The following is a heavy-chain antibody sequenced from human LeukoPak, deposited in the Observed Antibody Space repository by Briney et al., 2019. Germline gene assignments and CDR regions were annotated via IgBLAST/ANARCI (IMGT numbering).Heavy chain of an antibody. CDR2: ISGSGGST. CDR3: AKKGSSWYLSRPLDY. D-gene: IGHD6-13*01. J-gene: IGHJ4*02. Sequence: GGSLRLSCAASGFTFSSYAMSWVRQAPEKGLEWVSAISGSGGSTYCADSVKGRFTISRDNSKNTLYLQMNSLRAEDTAVYYCAKKGSSWYLSRPLDYWGQGTLVTVSS. V-gene: IGHV3-23*01. CDR1: GFTFSSYA.